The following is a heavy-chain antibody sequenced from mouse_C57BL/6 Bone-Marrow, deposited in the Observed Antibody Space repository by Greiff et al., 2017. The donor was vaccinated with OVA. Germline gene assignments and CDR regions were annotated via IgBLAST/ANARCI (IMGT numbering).Heavy chain of an antibody. CDR1: GYAFTNYL. Sequence: QVQLQQSGAELVRPGTSVKVSCKASGYAFTNYLIEWVKQRPGQGLEWIGVINPGSGGTNYNEKFKGKATLTADKSSSTAYMQLSSLTSEDSAVYFCARMGKTVVAPYFDVWGTGTTVTVSS. CDR2: INPGSGGT. V-gene: IGHV1-54*01. CDR3: ARMGKTVVAPYFDV. J-gene: IGHJ1*03. D-gene: IGHD1-1*01.